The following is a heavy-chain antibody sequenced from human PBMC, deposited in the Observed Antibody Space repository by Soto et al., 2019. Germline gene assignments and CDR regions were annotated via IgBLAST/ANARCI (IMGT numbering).Heavy chain of an antibody. V-gene: IGHV3-30-3*01. D-gene: IGHD6-13*01. CDR1: GFTFSSYA. J-gene: IGHJ4*02. Sequence: QVQLVESGGGVVQPGRSLRLSCAASGFTFSSYALHWVRQAPGKGLEWVAVISYDGDNKHFADSVRGRFTISRDNSKNTVYLQMNSLRAEDTAVYYCARSSSSPRYFDYWGQGTLVTASS. CDR2: ISYDGDNK. CDR3: ARSSSSPRYFDY.